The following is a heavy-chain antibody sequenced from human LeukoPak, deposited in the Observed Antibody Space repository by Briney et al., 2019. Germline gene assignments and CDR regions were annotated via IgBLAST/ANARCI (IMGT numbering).Heavy chain of an antibody. V-gene: IGHV3-33*07. CDR1: GFTFSSYG. Sequence: GRSLRLSCAASGFTFSSYGMYWVRQAPGKGLEWVAVIWSDGSSKHYGDSVKGRFTISRDNSKNTLYPQMNSLRAEDTAVYHCARGQSPSYYDMDVWGQGTTVTVSS. D-gene: IGHD6-19*01. J-gene: IGHJ6*02. CDR3: ARGQSPSYYDMDV. CDR2: IWSDGSSK.